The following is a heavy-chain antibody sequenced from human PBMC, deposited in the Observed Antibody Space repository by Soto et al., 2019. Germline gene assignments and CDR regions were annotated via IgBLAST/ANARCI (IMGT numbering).Heavy chain of an antibody. CDR2: IIPIFGTP. CDR1: GGTFTSYG. Sequence: SVKVSCKAPGGTFTSYGIGWVRQAPGQGPELMGGIIPIFGTPNYAPKFRGRVTITADESTSTTYMEVTSLRSEDTAVYYCAVRSTYSHYYYAMDVWGQGTTVTVSS. J-gene: IGHJ6*02. V-gene: IGHV1-69*13. D-gene: IGHD2-15*01. CDR3: AVRSTYSHYYYAMDV.